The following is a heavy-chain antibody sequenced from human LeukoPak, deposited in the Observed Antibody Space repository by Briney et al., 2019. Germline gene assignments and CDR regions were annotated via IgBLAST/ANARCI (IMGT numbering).Heavy chain of an antibody. Sequence: ASVKVSCKASGGTFINYAFSWVRQAPGQGLEWMGGIIPIFGTTNYAQKFQGRVTITADESTSAAYMELSSLGSEDTAVYFCARGVRNSGSYYVDYWGQGTLVTVSS. CDR2: IIPIFGTT. V-gene: IGHV1-69*13. J-gene: IGHJ4*02. D-gene: IGHD1-26*01. CDR3: ARGVRNSGSYYVDY. CDR1: GGTFINYA.